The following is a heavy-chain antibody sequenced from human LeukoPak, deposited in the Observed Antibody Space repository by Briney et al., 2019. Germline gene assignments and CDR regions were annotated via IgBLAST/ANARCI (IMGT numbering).Heavy chain of an antibody. J-gene: IGHJ3*02. D-gene: IGHD4-17*01. CDR1: SVSISSGTYY. V-gene: IGHV4-61*09. CDR3: AIHDYGDRDAFYI. Sequence: SETLSLTCTVSSVSISSGTYYWRWIRQPAGKGLEWIGHIYSSGSTRYHPSLESRVTKTVGTSNNRFSRKLSSVTAAAHAVPYCAIHDYGDRDAFYIWGQGTIVTASP. CDR2: IYSSGST.